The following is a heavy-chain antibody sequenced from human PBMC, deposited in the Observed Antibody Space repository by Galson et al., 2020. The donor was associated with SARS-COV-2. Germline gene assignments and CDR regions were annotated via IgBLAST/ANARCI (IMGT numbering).Heavy chain of an antibody. CDR1: GFTFSGVP. V-gene: IGHV3-73*01. CDR3: TRHLTD. J-gene: IGHJ4*02. CDR2: IRGSPNNYAT. D-gene: IGHD3-16*01. Sequence: GGSLRLSCAASGFTFSGVPIHWVRQASGRGLEWVGRIRGSPNNYATAYAASVQGRFIMSRDDSKNTAFLQMNSLRTDDTAVYYCTRHLTDWCQGTLVSVSS.